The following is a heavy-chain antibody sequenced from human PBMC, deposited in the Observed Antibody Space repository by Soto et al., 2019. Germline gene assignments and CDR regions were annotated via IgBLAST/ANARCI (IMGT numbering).Heavy chain of an antibody. V-gene: IGHV3-21*01. CDR1: GFTFRSYS. J-gene: IGHJ4*02. CDR3: ASADYYDSSGYYHTCYFDY. CDR2: ISSSSSYI. Sequence: GGSLRLSCEASGFTFRSYSMNWVRQAPGKGLEWVSSISSSSSYIYYADSVKGRFTISRDNAKNSLYLQMNSLRAEDTAVYYCASADYYDSSGYYHTCYFDYWGQGTLVTVSS. D-gene: IGHD3-22*01.